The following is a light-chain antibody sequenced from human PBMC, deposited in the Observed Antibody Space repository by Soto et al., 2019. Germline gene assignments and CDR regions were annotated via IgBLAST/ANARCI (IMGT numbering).Light chain of an antibody. V-gene: IGLV2-14*01. J-gene: IGLJ1*01. Sequence: QSALTQPASVSGSPGQSITISCTGTSSDVGGYNFVSWYQQHPGKAPKLMIYEVSNRPSGVSNRFSGSKSGNTASLTISGLKAEYGADYYCSSYARSNTLVFGTGTKVTVI. CDR2: EVS. CDR3: SSYARSNTLV. CDR1: SSDVGGYNF.